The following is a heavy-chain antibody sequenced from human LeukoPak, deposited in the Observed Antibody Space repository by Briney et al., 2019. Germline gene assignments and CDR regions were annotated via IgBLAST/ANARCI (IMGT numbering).Heavy chain of an antibody. D-gene: IGHD3-16*01. J-gene: IGHJ4*02. CDR3: ARALSWGRLELSM. CDR2: IYYSGST. Sequence: SETLSLTCTVSGGSISSSSYYWGWIRQPPGKGLEWIGSIYYSGSTYYNPSLKSRVTISVDTSKNQFSLKLSSVTAADTAVYYCARALSWGRLELSMWGQGTLVTVSS. CDR1: GGSISSSSYY. V-gene: IGHV4-39*07.